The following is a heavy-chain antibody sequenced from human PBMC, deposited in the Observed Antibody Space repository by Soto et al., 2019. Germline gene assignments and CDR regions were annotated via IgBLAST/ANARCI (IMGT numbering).Heavy chain of an antibody. J-gene: IGHJ5*02. CDR1: GGTFSSYA. CDR3: ARDIAYYDSSGYYHLRWFDP. V-gene: IGHV1-69*13. D-gene: IGHD3-22*01. CDR2: IIPIFGTA. Sequence: SVKVSCKASGGTFSSYAISWVRQAPRQGLEWMGGIIPIFGTANYAQKFQGRVTITADESTSTAYMELSSLRSEDTAVYYCARDIAYYDSSGYYHLRWFDPWGQGTLVTVSS.